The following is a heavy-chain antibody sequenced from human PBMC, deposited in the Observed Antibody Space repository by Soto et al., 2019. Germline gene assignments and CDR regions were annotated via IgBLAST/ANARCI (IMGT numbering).Heavy chain of an antibody. CDR2: IKQDGSEK. CDR3: ARVPTHGDYAGFDY. CDR1: GFTFSSYW. J-gene: IGHJ4*02. D-gene: IGHD4-17*01. Sequence: GGSLRLSCAASGFTFSSYWMSWVRQAPGKGLEWVANIKQDGSEKYYVDSVKGRFTISRDNAKSSLYLQMNSLRAEDTAVYYCARVPTHGDYAGFDYWGQGTLVTVSS. V-gene: IGHV3-7*02.